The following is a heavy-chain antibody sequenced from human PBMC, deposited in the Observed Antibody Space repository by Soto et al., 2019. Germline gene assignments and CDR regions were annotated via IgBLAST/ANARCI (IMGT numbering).Heavy chain of an antibody. CDR3: ARTIVVVVPDNFDH. CDR1: GFTIGDYW. CDR2: IRQDGSEK. J-gene: IGHJ4*02. D-gene: IGHD3-22*01. Sequence: GGSLRLSCAASGFTIGDYWMSWVRQAPGKGLEWVANIRQDGSEKYYVDSVKGRFTISRDSAKNSLYLQMNSLRGEDTAVYYCARTIVVVVPDNFDHWGQGTLVTVSS. V-gene: IGHV3-7*01.